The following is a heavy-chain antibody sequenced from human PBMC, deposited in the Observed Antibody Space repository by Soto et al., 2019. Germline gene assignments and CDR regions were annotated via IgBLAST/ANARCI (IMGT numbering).Heavy chain of an antibody. Sequence: TXSLTCTVSVGSINSGAYYWSCIRQHPWEGLEWIGFIYYSGSANYNPSLKSRVTMSVDASKNEFSLRMTSVTAADTAIYYCAVRSGGKLDYWGQGTPVTVSS. D-gene: IGHD2-15*01. J-gene: IGHJ4*02. V-gene: IGHV4-31*03. CDR1: VGSINSGAYY. CDR3: AVRSGGKLDY. CDR2: IYYSGSA.